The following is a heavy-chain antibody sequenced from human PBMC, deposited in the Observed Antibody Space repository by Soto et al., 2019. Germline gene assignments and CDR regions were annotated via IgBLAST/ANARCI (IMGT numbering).Heavy chain of an antibody. Sequence: QVQLQESGPGLVKPSETLSLTCTVSGGSVSSGSYYWSWIRQPPGKGLEWIGYIYYSGSTNYNPSLMSRVTISVDTSKNQFSLKLSSVTAADTAVYYCARGGYDFWSGSPNWFDPWGQGTLVTVSS. J-gene: IGHJ5*02. D-gene: IGHD3-3*01. V-gene: IGHV4-61*01. CDR1: GGSVSSGSYY. CDR3: ARGGYDFWSGSPNWFDP. CDR2: IYYSGST.